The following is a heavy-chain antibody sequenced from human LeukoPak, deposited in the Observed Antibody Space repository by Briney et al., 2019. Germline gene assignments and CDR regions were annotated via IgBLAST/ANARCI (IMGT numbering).Heavy chain of an antibody. D-gene: IGHD5-18*01. Sequence: GGSLRLSCAASGFTFSSYSMSWVRQAPGKGLEWVSAISGSGGSTYYADSVKGRFTISRDNSKNTLYLQMNSLRAEDTAVYYCAKDRQDTAMALYFDYWGQGTLVTVSS. J-gene: IGHJ4*02. CDR3: AKDRQDTAMALYFDY. CDR2: ISGSGGST. CDR1: GFTFSSYS. V-gene: IGHV3-23*01.